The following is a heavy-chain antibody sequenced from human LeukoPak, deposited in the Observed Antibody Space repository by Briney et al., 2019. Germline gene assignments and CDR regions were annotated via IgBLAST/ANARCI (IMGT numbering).Heavy chain of an antibody. CDR3: ATDPYYYDSSGYGVY. J-gene: IGHJ4*02. Sequence: GASVKVSCKFSGYTLTELSMHWVRQAPGKGLEWMGGIDPEDGETIYAQKFQGRVTMAEDTSTDTAYMELSSLRSEDTAVYYCATDPYYYDSSGYGVYWGQGTLVTVSS. CDR2: IDPEDGET. V-gene: IGHV1-24*01. CDR1: GYTLTELS. D-gene: IGHD3-22*01.